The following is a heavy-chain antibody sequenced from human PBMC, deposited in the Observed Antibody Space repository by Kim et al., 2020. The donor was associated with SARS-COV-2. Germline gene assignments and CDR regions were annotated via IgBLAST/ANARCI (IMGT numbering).Heavy chain of an antibody. CDR1: GFTFSGYW. J-gene: IGHJ4*02. D-gene: IGHD5-12*01. V-gene: IGHV3-7*01. CDR2: MNQEGSGK. Sequence: GGSLRLSCAASGFTFSGYWMTWYRQAPGRGLEWVANMNQEGSGKYYVESVKGRFTISRDNAKNSLYLQMNSLRAEDTAVYYCARDDREATSDCWGQGTLVIVSS. CDR3: ARDDREATSDC.